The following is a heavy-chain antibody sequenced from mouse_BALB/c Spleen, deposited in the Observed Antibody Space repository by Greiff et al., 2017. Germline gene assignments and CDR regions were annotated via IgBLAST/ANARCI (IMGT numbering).Heavy chain of an antibody. D-gene: IGHD2-2*01. CDR2: IYPGGGYT. CDR3: ARTGRRGGYAY. Sequence: QVHVKQSGAELVRPGTSVKISCKASGYTFTNYWLGWVKQRPGHGLEWIGDIYPGGGYTNYNEKFKGKATLTADTSSSTAYMQLSSLTSEDSAVYFCARTGRRGGYAYWGQGTLVTVSA. J-gene: IGHJ3*01. CDR1: GYTFTNYW. V-gene: IGHV1-63*02.